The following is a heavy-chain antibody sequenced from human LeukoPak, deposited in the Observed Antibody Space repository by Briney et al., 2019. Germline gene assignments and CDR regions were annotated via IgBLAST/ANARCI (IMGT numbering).Heavy chain of an antibody. CDR3: ARDLQVGATVYFDY. CDR2: ISSSSSYI. D-gene: IGHD1-26*01. V-gene: IGHV3-21*04. J-gene: IGHJ4*02. CDR1: GFTFSSYS. Sequence: GSLRLSCAASGFTFSSYSMNWVRQAPGKGLEWVSSISSSSSYIYYADSVKGRFTISRDNAKNSLYLQMNSLRAEDTAVYYCARDLQVGATVYFDYWGQGTLVTVSS.